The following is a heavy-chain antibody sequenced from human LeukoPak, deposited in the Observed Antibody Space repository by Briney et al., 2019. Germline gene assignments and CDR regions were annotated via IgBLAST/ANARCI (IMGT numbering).Heavy chain of an antibody. V-gene: IGHV4-38-2*02. Sequence: SETLSLTCYVSGDSISSSYFWGWVRQPPGTGLEWIGSISHSENTFYNPSLKSRVTISVDTSKNHFSLNLSAVTAADTAVYYCARARKYNGNPNWIDLWGQGVLVTVSS. CDR3: ARARKYNGNPNWIDL. D-gene: IGHD2-8*01. CDR2: ISHSENT. J-gene: IGHJ5*02. CDR1: GDSISSSYF.